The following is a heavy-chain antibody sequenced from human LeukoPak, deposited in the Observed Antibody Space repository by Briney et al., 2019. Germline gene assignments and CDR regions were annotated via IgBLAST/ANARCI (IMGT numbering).Heavy chain of an antibody. Sequence: GESLKISCKGSGYSFTSYWIGWVRQMPGKGLEWMGIIYPGDSDTRYSPSFQGQVTISADKSISTAYLQWGSLKASDTAMYYCARGPLVSRPQGAFDIWGQGTMVTVSS. CDR1: GYSFTSYW. V-gene: IGHV5-51*01. D-gene: IGHD6-6*01. J-gene: IGHJ3*02. CDR2: IYPGDSDT. CDR3: ARGPLVSRPQGAFDI.